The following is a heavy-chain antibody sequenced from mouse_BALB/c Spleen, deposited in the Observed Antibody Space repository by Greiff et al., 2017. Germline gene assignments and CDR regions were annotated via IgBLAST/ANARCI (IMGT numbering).Heavy chain of an antibody. V-gene: IGHV1-9*01. J-gene: IGHJ3*01. CDR3: ARPGSSYRWFAY. Sequence: VQLQQSGAELMKPGASVKISCKATGYTFSSYWIEWVKQRPGHGLEWIGEILPGSGSTNYNEKFKGKATFTADTSSNTAYMQLSSLTSEDSAVYYCARPGSSYRWFAYWGQGTLVTVSA. CDR2: ILPGSGST. CDR1: GYTFSSYW. D-gene: IGHD1-1*01.